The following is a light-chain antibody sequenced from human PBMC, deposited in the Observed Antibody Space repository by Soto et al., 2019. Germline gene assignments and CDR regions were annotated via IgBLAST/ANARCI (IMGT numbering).Light chain of an antibody. CDR3: QSYDSRLSAWV. CDR2: GNT. CDR1: SSNIGAGYD. V-gene: IGLV1-40*01. Sequence: QSVLTQPPSLSGAPGQRVTISCTGSSSNIGAGYDVHWYQQLPGTAPKLLIYGNTNRPSGVRDRFSGSKSGTSASLAITGLQAEDEANYYCQSYDSRLSAWVFGGGTKLPS. J-gene: IGLJ3*02.